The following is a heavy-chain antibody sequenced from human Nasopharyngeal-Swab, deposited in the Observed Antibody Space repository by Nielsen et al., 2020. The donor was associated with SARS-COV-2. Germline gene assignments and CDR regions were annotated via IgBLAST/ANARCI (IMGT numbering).Heavy chain of an antibody. J-gene: IGHJ4*02. D-gene: IGHD3-22*01. V-gene: IGHV3-30*03. CDR1: GFTFSSYG. CDR3: ARDPYDSSGYFDY. CDR2: ISYDGSNK. Sequence: GESLKISCAASGFTFSSYGMHWVRQAPGKGLEWVAVISYDGSNKYYADSVKGRFTISRDNSKNTLYLQMNSLRAEDTAVYYCARDPYDSSGYFDYWGQGTLVTVSS.